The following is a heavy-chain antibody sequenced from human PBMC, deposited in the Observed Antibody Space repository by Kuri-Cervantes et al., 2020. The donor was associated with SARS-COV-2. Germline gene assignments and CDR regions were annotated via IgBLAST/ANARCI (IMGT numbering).Heavy chain of an antibody. CDR3: ARHFGPIAVAGNPRWFDP. Sequence: SETLSLTCTVSGGSISSYYWSWIRQPPEKGLEWIGYIYSSGSTNYSPSLKSRVTISVDTSKNQFSLKLSSVTAADTAVYYCARHFGPIAVAGNPRWFDPWGQGTLVTVSS. CDR2: IYSSGST. J-gene: IGHJ5*02. D-gene: IGHD6-19*01. CDR1: GGSISSYY. V-gene: IGHV4-59*08.